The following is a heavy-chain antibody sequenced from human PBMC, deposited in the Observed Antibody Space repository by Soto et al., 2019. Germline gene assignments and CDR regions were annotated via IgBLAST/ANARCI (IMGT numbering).Heavy chain of an antibody. CDR3: ARDPPPPDY. V-gene: IGHV1-18*01. CDR1: GYTFASYA. Sequence: QVQLVQSGAEVKKPGASVKVSCKASGYTFASYAISWMRQAPGQGLEWMGWISAYNGNTNNAQKLQGRVTMTTDTPPSTAYMRLRSLRSDDTAVYYCARDPPPPDYWVQGTRVTVSS. CDR2: ISAYNGNT. J-gene: IGHJ4*02.